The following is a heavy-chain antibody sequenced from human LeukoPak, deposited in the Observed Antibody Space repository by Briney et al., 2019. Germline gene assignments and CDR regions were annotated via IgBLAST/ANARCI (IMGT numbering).Heavy chain of an antibody. Sequence: GGSLRLSCAVSGFTFDDYAMHWVRQVPGKGLEGVSGINWNSDSIGYADSVKGRFTTSRDNAKNSLYLQMNSLTAEDTAVYYCARDPYSGAYGDTYYYYMDVWGKGTTVTISS. V-gene: IGHV3-9*01. J-gene: IGHJ6*03. CDR1: GFTFDDYA. D-gene: IGHD1-26*01. CDR2: INWNSDSI. CDR3: ARDPYSGAYGDTYYYYMDV.